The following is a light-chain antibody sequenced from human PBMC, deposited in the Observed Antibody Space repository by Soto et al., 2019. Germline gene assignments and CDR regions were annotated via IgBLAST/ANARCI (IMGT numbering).Light chain of an antibody. Sequence: VFTQSPGTLSLSPGERATLSCRGSQSISSSYLAWYQQKPGQAPRLLIYGAYRRATGIPDRFSGRGSGTEFTLTIRSLQSEDLAVYYCQQYNNWPPWTFGQGTKVDIK. CDR2: GAY. V-gene: IGKV3-20*01. CDR1: QSISSSY. J-gene: IGKJ1*01. CDR3: QQYNNWPPWT.